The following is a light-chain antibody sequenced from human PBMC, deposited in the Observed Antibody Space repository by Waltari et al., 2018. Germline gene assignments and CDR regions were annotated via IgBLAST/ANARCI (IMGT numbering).Light chain of an antibody. J-gene: IGLJ2*01. Sequence: QSALTQPASVSGSPGQSITISCTGTSNDVGYYNLVSWYQQHPDKAPKLIIYEVTKRPSWFSNRFSGSKSGNTASLTISGLQAEDEADYYCCSYAGSSTPVVFGGGTKLTV. CDR3: CSYAGSSTPVV. V-gene: IGLV2-23*02. CDR2: EVT. CDR1: SNDVGYYNL.